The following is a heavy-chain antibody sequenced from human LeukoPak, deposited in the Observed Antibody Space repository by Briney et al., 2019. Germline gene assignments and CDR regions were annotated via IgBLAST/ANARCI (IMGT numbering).Heavy chain of an antibody. CDR2: ISSSGSTI. J-gene: IGHJ3*02. CDR1: GFTFSSYE. CDR3: ARLGSYYDSRGAFDI. D-gene: IGHD3-22*01. Sequence: GGSLRLSCAASGFTFSSYEMNWVRQAPGEGLDWVSYISSSGSTIYYADSVKGRFTISRDNAKNSLYLQMNSLRAEDTAVYYCARLGSYYDSRGAFDIWGQGTMVPVSS. V-gene: IGHV3-48*03.